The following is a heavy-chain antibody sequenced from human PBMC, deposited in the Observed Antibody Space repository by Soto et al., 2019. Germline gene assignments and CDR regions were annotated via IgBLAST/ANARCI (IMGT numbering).Heavy chain of an antibody. D-gene: IGHD3-16*01. Sequence: GGSLRLSCAASGFTFSSYGMHWVRHGPGKGLEWVAVISYDGSKKYYADSVKGRFTISRDNSKNTLYLQMNSLRAEDTAVYYCAKSWRASGIMSYWDKGTLVTVSS. J-gene: IGHJ4*02. CDR1: GFTFSSYG. CDR2: ISYDGSKK. V-gene: IGHV3-30*18. CDR3: AKSWRASGIMSY.